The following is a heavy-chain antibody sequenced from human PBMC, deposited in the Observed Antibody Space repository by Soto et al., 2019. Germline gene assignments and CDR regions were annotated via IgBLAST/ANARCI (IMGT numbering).Heavy chain of an antibody. Sequence: QVQLQESGPGLVKPSQTLSLTCTVSGGSISSGGYYWSWIRQHPGKGLEWIRYIYYSGSTYYNPSLKSRVTISVDTSKNQFSLKLSSVTAADTAVYYCARDRPGGSWFDPWGQGTLVTVSS. J-gene: IGHJ5*02. D-gene: IGHD3-16*01. CDR1: GGSISSGGYY. CDR3: ARDRPGGSWFDP. CDR2: IYYSGST. V-gene: IGHV4-31*03.